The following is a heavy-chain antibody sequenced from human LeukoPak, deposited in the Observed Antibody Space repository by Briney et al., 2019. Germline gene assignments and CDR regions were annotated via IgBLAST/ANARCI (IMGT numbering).Heavy chain of an antibody. CDR2: INPSGGST. Sequence: ASVKVSCKASGYTFTSYYMHWVRQAPGQGLEWMGIINPSGGSTSYAQKFQGRVTMTRDMSTSTVYMQLTSLRSNDTAVYYCARDMAAVPGTVDAFDIWGQGTMIIVSS. CDR1: GYTFTSYY. J-gene: IGHJ3*02. V-gene: IGHV1-46*01. D-gene: IGHD1-1*01. CDR3: ARDMAAVPGTVDAFDI.